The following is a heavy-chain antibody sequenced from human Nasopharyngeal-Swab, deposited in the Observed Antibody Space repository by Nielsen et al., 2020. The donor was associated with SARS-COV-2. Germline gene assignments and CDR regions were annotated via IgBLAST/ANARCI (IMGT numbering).Heavy chain of an antibody. CDR1: GFSLSTSGVG. V-gene: IGHV2-5*02. D-gene: IGHD3-3*01. CDR3: AHDSLLFGVVTFDY. J-gene: IGHJ4*02. CDR2: IYWDDDK. Sequence: SGPTLVKPPQTLTLTCTFSGFSLSTSGVGVGWIRQPPGKALEWLALIYWDDDKRYSPSLKSRLTITKDTSKNQVVLTMTNMDPVDTATYYCAHDSLLFGVVTFDYWGQGTLVTVSS.